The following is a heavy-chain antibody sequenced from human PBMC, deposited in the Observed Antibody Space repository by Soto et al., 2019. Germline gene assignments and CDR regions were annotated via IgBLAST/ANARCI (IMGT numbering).Heavy chain of an antibody. CDR3: ARRHDYNWFDP. V-gene: IGHV4-30-4*01. CDR2: IYYSGST. Sequence: SETLSLTCTVSGGSISSGNYYWSWIRQPPGKGLEWIGYIYYSGSTYFNPSLKSRVTISVDTSKNQFSLRLSSVTAADTAVYYCARRHDYNWFDPWGQGTLVTVSS. CDR1: GGSISSGNYY. J-gene: IGHJ5*02. D-gene: IGHD5-12*01.